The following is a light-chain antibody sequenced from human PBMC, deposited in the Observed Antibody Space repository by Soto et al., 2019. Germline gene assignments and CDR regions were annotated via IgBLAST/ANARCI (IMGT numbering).Light chain of an antibody. CDR3: CSYAGSTTHYV. J-gene: IGLJ1*01. CDR1: SSDVGYYNL. V-gene: IGLV2-23*02. Sequence: SVLPQPAAVSVSTGQSITISCTGTSSDVGYYNLVSWYQQHPGKAPKLIIYEVNKRPSGFSNRFSGSKSGNTASLTISGLQAEDEADYYCCSYAGSTTHYVFGTGTKVTVL. CDR2: EVN.